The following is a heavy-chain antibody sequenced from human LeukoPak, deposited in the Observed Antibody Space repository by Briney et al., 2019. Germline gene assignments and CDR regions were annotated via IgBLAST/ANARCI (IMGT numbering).Heavy chain of an antibody. V-gene: IGHV4-59*01. CDR3: ARGGRYMDV. J-gene: IGHJ6*03. Sequence: PSETLSLTCTVSGGSISSYYWSWIRQPPGKGLEWIGYIYYSGSTNYNPSLKSRVTISVDTSKNQFSLRLSSVTAADTAVYYCARGGRYMDVWGKGTTVTVSS. CDR2: IYYSGST. CDR1: GGSISSYY.